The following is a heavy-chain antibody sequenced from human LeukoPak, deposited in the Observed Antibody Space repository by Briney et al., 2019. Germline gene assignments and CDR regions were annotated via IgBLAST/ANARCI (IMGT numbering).Heavy chain of an antibody. V-gene: IGHV3-48*01. CDR1: GFTFSSYS. CDR3: ARAAIGIAAADMSWFHP. D-gene: IGHD6-13*01. Sequence: GGSLRLSCAASGFTFSSYSMNWVRQAPGKGLEWVSYISSSSSTIYYADSVKGRFTISRDNAKNSLYLQMNSLRAEDTAVYYCARAAIGIAAADMSWFHPWGQGTLVTVSS. CDR2: ISSSSSTI. J-gene: IGHJ5*02.